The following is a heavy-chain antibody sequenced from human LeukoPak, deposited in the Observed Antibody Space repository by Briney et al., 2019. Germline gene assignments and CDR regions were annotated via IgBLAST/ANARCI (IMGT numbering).Heavy chain of an antibody. Sequence: GGSLRLSCAVSGFTVSHSYMSWVRQAPGKGLEWVANIKNDGAVKNYVDSVKGRFTISRDNAKNSLYLQMNSLRAEDTAVYYCAKDSYSKGDFWGQGVLVTVSS. J-gene: IGHJ4*02. D-gene: IGHD6-13*01. CDR1: GFTVSHSY. CDR3: AKDSYSKGDF. V-gene: IGHV3-7*01. CDR2: IKNDGAVK.